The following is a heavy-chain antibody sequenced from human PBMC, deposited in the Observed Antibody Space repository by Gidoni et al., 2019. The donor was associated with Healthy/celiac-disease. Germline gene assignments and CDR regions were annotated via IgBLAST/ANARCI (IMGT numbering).Heavy chain of an antibody. V-gene: IGHV5-10-1*03. Sequence: EVQLVQSGAEVKKPGESLRISCKCSGYSFTSYWISWVRQMPGKGLEWMGRIDPSDSYTNYSPSFQGHVTISADKSISTAYLQWSSLKASDTAMYYCARRGPIAAADYYYYYYMDVWGKGTTVTVSS. D-gene: IGHD6-13*01. J-gene: IGHJ6*03. CDR1: GYSFTSYW. CDR3: ARRGPIAAADYYYYYYMDV. CDR2: IDPSDSYT.